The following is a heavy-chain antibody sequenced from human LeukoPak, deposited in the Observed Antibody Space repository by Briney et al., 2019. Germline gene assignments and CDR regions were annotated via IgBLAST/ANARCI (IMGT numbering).Heavy chain of an antibody. J-gene: IGHJ5*02. CDR1: GGSISSVSYY. CDR3: ARDSSDAPGWYGTGWFDP. V-gene: IGHV4-61*02. D-gene: IGHD6-19*01. CDR2: IYTSGST. Sequence: SETLSLTCTVSGGSISSVSYYWSWIRQPAGKGLEWIGRIYTSGSTHYNPSLKSRVTISVDTSKNQFSLKLSSVTAADTAVYYCARDSSDAPGWYGTGWFDPWGQGTLVTVSS.